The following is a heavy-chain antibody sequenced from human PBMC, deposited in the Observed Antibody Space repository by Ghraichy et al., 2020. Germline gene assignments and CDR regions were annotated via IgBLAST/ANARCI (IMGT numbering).Heavy chain of an antibody. CDR3: ARDRGSSTRMGHDAFDI. Sequence: SVKVSCKASGGTFSSYAISWVRQAPGQGLEWMGGIIPIFGTANYAQKFQGRVTITADESTSTAYMELSSLRSEDTAVYYCARDRGSSTRMGHDAFDIWGQGTMVTVSS. CDR2: IIPIFGTA. CDR1: GGTFSSYA. J-gene: IGHJ3*02. V-gene: IGHV1-69*13. D-gene: IGHD3-16*01.